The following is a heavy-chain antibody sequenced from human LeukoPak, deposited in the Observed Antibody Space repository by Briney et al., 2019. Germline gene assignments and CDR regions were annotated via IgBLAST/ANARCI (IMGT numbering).Heavy chain of an antibody. V-gene: IGHV4-39*07. CDR1: RGSISTSKYY. CDR2: IFYSGTT. D-gene: IGHD3-9*01. CDR3: AKSTGYGFIDI. Sequence: SETLSLTCTVSRGSISTSKYYWGWVRQPPGKALEWIVNIFYSGTTYYSPSLKSRVTISLDTSRKQFSLKVNSVTAADTAVYYCAKSTGYGFIDIWGQGTMVTVSS. J-gene: IGHJ3*02.